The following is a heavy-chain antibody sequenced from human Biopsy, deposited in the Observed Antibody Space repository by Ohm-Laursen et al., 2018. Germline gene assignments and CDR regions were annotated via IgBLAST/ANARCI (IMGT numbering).Heavy chain of an antibody. Sequence: SQTLSLTCSVSGGSISSDYWSWIRQTPGKGLEWIGYIYYSESTNYNPSLKSRVTISVDTSKNQFSLNLTSVTAADTAVYYCARDEGLLRAFDIWGQGTLGTVSS. CDR3: ARDEGLLRAFDI. V-gene: IGHV4-59*12. D-gene: IGHD1-26*01. CDR1: GGSISSDY. J-gene: IGHJ3*02. CDR2: IYYSEST.